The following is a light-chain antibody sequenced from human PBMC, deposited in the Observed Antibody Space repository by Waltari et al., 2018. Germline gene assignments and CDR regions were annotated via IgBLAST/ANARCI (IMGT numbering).Light chain of an antibody. CDR1: QNILYSSNNNNY. J-gene: IGKJ1*01. CDR3: QQHYSTPRT. Sequence: DIVMTQSPDSLAVSLGERATINCKFSQNILYSSNNNNYLAWYQLKPGQAPKLLFYWASTREAGVPDRCSGSGSGTEFTRAINSQQAEDVAVYYCQQHYSTPRTCGQGTKVEIK. V-gene: IGKV4-1*01. CDR2: WAS.